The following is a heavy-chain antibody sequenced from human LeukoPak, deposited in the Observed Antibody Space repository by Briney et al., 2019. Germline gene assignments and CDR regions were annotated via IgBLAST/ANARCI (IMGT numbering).Heavy chain of an antibody. V-gene: IGHV3-13*01. CDR1: GFTFSSYD. J-gene: IGHJ4*02. CDR2: IGTAGDT. CDR3: ARGGGSSGDYDY. Sequence: AGGSLRLSCAASGFTFSSYDMHWVRQATGKGLEWVSAIGTAGDTYYPGSVKGRFTISRENAKNSLYLQMNSLRAGDTAVYYCARGGGSSGDYDYWGQGTLVTVSS. D-gene: IGHD2-15*01.